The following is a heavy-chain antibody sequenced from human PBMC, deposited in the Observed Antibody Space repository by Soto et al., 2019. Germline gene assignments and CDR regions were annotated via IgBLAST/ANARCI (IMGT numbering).Heavy chain of an antibody. D-gene: IGHD5-18*01. CDR3: ARAVEDTAMVTSYYYYYYMDV. J-gene: IGHJ6*03. V-gene: IGHV4-34*01. CDR1: GGSFSGYY. CDR2: INHSGST. Sequence: QVQLQQWGAGLLKPSETLSLTCAVYGGSFSGYYWSWIRQPPGKGLEWIGEINHSGSTNYNPSLKRRVTTSVDTSKNQFSLKLSAVTAADTAVYYCARAVEDTAMVTSYYYYYYMDVWGKGTTVTVSS.